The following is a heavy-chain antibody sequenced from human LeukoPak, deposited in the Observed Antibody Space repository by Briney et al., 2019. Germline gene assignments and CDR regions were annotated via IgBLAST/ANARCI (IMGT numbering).Heavy chain of an antibody. V-gene: IGHV3-23*01. J-gene: IGHJ4*02. CDR1: GGSISSGGYY. CDR2: ISGSGGST. Sequence: LSLTCTVSGGSISSGGYYWSWIRQHPGKGLEWVSAISGSGGSTYYADSVKGRFTISRDNSKNTLYLQMNSLRAEDTAVYYCAKGDTVFDYWGQGTLVTVSS. CDR3: AKGDTVFDY. D-gene: IGHD2-15*01.